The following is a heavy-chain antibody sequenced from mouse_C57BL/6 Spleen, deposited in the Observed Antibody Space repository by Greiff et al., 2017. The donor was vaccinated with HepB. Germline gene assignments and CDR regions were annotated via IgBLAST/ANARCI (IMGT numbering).Heavy chain of an antibody. Sequence: EVQLQQSGPELVKPGASVKISCKASGYTFTDYYMNWVKQSHGKSLEWIGDINPNNGGTSYNQKFKGKATLTVDKSSSTAYMELRSLTSEDSAVYYWAGYDYDGAWFAYWGQGTLVTVSA. CDR3: AGYDYDGAWFAY. CDR1: GYTFTDYY. CDR2: INPNNGGT. J-gene: IGHJ3*01. D-gene: IGHD2-4*01. V-gene: IGHV1-26*01.